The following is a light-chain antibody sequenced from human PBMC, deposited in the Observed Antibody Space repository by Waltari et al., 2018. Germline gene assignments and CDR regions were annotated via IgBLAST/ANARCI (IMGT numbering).Light chain of an antibody. J-gene: IGLJ2*01. V-gene: IGLV3-21*02. CDR2: DDS. Sequence: SYVLTQPPSESVAPGQDATITCGGNNIGRKTVHWYQQKPGQAPVLVVYDDSDRASGIPERFSGSKSGDTATLTSGRVEAGDEADYSCQVWDGGRVVFGGGTKLTVL. CDR1: NIGRKT. CDR3: QVWDGGRVV.